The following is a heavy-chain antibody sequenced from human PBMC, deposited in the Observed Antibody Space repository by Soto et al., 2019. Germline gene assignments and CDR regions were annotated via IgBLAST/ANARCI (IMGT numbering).Heavy chain of an antibody. J-gene: IGHJ3*02. Sequence: GGSLRLSCAASGFTFSSYWMSWVRQAPGKGLEWVANIKQDGSEKYYMDSVKGRFTISRDNAKNSLYLQMNSLRAEDTAVYYCARDRTGCSGGSCYDAFDIWGQGTMVTVSS. CDR1: GFTFSSYW. CDR3: ARDRTGCSGGSCYDAFDI. CDR2: IKQDGSEK. D-gene: IGHD2-15*01. V-gene: IGHV3-7*01.